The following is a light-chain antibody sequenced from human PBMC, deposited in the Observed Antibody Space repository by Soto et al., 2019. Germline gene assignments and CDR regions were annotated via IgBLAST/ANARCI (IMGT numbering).Light chain of an antibody. Sequence: QAVVTQEPSLTVSPGGTVTLTCASSTGAVTSGYYPNWFQQKPGQAPRVLIYSTSNKHSWTPARFSGSLLGGKAALTLSGVQPEDEAEYYCLLYYGGAQPHWVFGGGTKVTVL. CDR3: LLYYGGAQPHWV. CDR1: TGAVTSGYY. V-gene: IGLV7-43*01. CDR2: STS. J-gene: IGLJ3*02.